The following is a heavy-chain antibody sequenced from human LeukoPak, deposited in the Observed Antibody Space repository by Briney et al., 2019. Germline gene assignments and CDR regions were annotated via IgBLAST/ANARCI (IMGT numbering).Heavy chain of an antibody. V-gene: IGHV3-20*04. D-gene: IGHD4-23*01. CDR3: ARDRGSTVADAFDI. CDR1: GFTFDGYG. Sequence: GGSLRLSCAASGFTFDGYGMSWVRQAPGKGLEWVSGINWNGGSTGYADSVKGRFTISRDNAKNSLYLQMNSLRAEDTALYYCARDRGSTVADAFDIWGQGTMVTISS. J-gene: IGHJ3*02. CDR2: INWNGGST.